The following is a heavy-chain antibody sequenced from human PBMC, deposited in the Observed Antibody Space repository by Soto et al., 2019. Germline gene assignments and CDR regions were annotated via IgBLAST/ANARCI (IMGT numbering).Heavy chain of an antibody. CDR3: VRMASSGTLNWFDP. V-gene: IGHV1-2*02. D-gene: IGHD1-1*01. CDR2: INPNSGGT. Sequence: GASVKVSCKASGYTFTGYYMHWVRQAPGQGLEWMGWINPNSGGTNYAQKFQGRVTMTRDTSISTAYMELSRLRSDDTAVYYCVRMASSGTLNWFDPWGQGTLVTVSS. CDR1: GYTFTGYY. J-gene: IGHJ5*02.